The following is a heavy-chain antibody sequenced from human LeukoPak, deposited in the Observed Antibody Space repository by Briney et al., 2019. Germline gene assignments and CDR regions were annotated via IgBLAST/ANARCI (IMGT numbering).Heavy chain of an antibody. CDR3: ARLGGAQGYYYRSGSNHYFDH. V-gene: IGHV1-2*02. J-gene: IGHJ4*02. Sequence: ASVKVSCKTSGFTFVGHYMHWVRQAPGQGLEWMGWINPDSGGTDHPQKFRGRLTLTRDTSSNTLYMELSSLRSDDTAVYYCARLGGAQGYYYRSGSNHYFDHWGQATLVTASS. CDR1: GFTFVGHY. D-gene: IGHD3-10*01. CDR2: INPDSGGT.